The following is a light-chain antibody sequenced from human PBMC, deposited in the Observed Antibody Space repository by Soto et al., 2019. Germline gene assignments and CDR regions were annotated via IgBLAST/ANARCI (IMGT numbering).Light chain of an antibody. J-gene: IGKJ3*01. V-gene: IGKV3-20*01. CDR3: QQYGSPLFT. CDR1: QSVSSSY. Sequence: EIVLTQSPGTLSLSPGERATLSCRASQSVSSSYLAWYQQKPGQAPRLLIYGASSRATGIPARFSGSGSGTDFTLTISRLEPEDFAVYYCQQYGSPLFTFGPGTKVDIK. CDR2: GAS.